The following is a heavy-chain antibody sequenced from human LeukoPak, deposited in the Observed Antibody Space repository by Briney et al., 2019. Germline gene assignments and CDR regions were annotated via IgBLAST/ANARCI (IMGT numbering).Heavy chain of an antibody. V-gene: IGHV4-38-2*02. Sequence: SETLSLTCTVSGYSITSGYYWGWIRLPPGKGLEWLGSIYHSGSTFYNPSLKSRVTISVDTSKNQFSLKLSSVTAADTAVYYCARGRIVGATIWGQGTLVTVSS. CDR1: GYSITSGYY. CDR3: ARGRIVGATI. J-gene: IGHJ4*02. D-gene: IGHD1-26*01. CDR2: IYHSGST.